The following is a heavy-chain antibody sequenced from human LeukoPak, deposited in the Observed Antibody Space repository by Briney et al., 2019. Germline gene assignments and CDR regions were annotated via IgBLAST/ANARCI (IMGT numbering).Heavy chain of an antibody. J-gene: IGHJ6*02. D-gene: IGHD6-19*01. CDR2: ISSSSSYI. V-gene: IGHV3-21*01. CDR1: GFTFSSYS. CDR3: ARDMSSNYYGMDV. Sequence: GGSLRLSCAASGFTFSSYSMNWVRQAPGKGLEWVSSISSSSSYIYYADSVKGRFTISRDNAKNSLYLQMNSLRAEDTAVYYCARDMSSNYYGMDVWGQGTTVTVSS.